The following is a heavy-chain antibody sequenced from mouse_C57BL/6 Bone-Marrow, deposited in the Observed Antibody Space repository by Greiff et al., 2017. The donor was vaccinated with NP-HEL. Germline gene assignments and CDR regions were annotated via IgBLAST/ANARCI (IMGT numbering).Heavy chain of an antibody. CDR2: IGPGSGST. CDR3: ARRSYYDYDVGVYYAMDY. V-gene: IGHV1-77*01. D-gene: IGHD2-4*01. Sequence: VKLMESGAELVKPGASVKISCKASGYTFTDYYINWVKQRPGQGLEWIGKIGPGSGSTYYNEKFKGKATLTADKSSSTAYMQLSSLTSEDSAVYFCARRSYYDYDVGVYYAMDYWGQGTSVTVSS. CDR1: GYTFTDYY. J-gene: IGHJ4*01.